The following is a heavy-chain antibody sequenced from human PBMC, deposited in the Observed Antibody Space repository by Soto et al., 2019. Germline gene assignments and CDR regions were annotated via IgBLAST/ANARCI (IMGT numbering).Heavy chain of an antibody. CDR2: INHSGST. D-gene: IGHD3-16*01. J-gene: IGHJ6*02. CDR3: ARGMIYYYYGMDV. V-gene: IGHV4-34*01. CDR1: GGSFSGYY. Sequence: SETLSLTCAVYGGSFSGYYWSWIRQPPGKGLEWIGEINHSGSTNYNPSLKSRVTISVDTSKNQFSLKLSSVTAADTAVYYCARGMIYYYYGMDVWGQGTTVTVSS.